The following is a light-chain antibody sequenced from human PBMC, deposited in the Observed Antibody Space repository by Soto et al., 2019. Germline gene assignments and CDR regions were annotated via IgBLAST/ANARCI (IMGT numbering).Light chain of an antibody. Sequence: EIVLTQSPATLSLSPGERATLSCRASQSGSSYLAWYQQKPGQAPRLLIYDASNRATGIPARFSGSGSGTDFLLTISGLEPADSGTYLCHQHGGTPETFGLGTKVDI. CDR2: DAS. V-gene: IGKV3-11*01. CDR1: QSGSSY. J-gene: IGKJ1*01. CDR3: HQHGGTPET.